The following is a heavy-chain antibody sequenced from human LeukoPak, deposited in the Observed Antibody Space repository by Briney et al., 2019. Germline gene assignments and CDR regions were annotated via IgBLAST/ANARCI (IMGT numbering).Heavy chain of an antibody. CDR3: AKNIGDYGDY. D-gene: IGHD2/OR15-2a*01. CDR1: GFTFSTYG. V-gene: IGHV3-23*01. CDR2: ITASGGST. Sequence: GGSLRLSCAASGFTFSTYGMAWVRQAPGKGLEWVSTITASGGSTYYADSVKGRFTISRDNSKNTLFLQMSSLRADDTAVYYCAKNIGDYGDYWGQGTLVTVSS. J-gene: IGHJ4*02.